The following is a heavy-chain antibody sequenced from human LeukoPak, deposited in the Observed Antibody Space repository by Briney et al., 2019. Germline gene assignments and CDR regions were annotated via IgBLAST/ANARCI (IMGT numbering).Heavy chain of an antibody. D-gene: IGHD6-13*01. CDR3: ARDIAAAGYYYYYGMDV. CDR1: GGSFSGYY. J-gene: IGHJ6*02. Sequence: SETLSLTCAVYGGSFSGYYWSWIRQPPGKGLEWIGEINHSGSTNYNPSLKSRVTISVDTSKNQFSLKLSSVTAADTAVYYCARDIAAAGYYYYYGMDVWGQGATVTVSS. V-gene: IGHV4-34*01. CDR2: INHSGST.